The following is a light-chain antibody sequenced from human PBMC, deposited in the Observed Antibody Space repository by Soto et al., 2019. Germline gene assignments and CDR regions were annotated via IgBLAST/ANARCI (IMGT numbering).Light chain of an antibody. CDR2: AAS. Sequence: DIQLTQSPSFLSASVGDRVTITCRASQGISSYLAWYQQKPGKAPKLLIYAASTLQSGVPSRFSGSGYGTEFTLTISRLQPEDFATYYCQQLNTYPWTFGQGTKVEI. V-gene: IGKV1-9*01. CDR1: QGISSY. CDR3: QQLNTYPWT. J-gene: IGKJ1*01.